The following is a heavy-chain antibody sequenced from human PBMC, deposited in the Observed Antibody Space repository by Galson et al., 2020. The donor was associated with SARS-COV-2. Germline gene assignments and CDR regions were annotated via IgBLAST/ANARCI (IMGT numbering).Heavy chain of an antibody. V-gene: IGHV5-51*01. CDR1: GDSFTSYY. CDR2: IYPGDSDT. J-gene: IGHJ4*02. Sequence: GESLKISCKGSGDSFTSYYIGWVRQMPGKGLEWMGIIYPGDSDTIYSPSFQGQVTLSADRSVSTVYLQWRSLRPSYTAIYYCARHGAPGSYHYIDSWGQGTLVTVSS. D-gene: IGHD3-10*01. CDR3: ARHGAPGSYHYIDS.